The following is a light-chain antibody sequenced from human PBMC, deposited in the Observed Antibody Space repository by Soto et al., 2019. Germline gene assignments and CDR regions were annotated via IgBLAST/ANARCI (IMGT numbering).Light chain of an antibody. Sequence: EIVLTQSPGTLSLSPGERATLSCRASQSVSTSYLTWYQQKPGQAPRVLVYGASRRATGIPDRFSGSGSGTDFTLTISRMEPEDFAVYYCQQYGSSPGYTFGQGNKLEIK. CDR1: QSVSTSY. V-gene: IGKV3-20*01. J-gene: IGKJ2*01. CDR2: GAS. CDR3: QQYGSSPGYT.